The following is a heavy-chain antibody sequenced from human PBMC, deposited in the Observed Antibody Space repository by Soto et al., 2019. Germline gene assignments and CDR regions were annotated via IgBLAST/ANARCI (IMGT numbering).Heavy chain of an antibody. CDR3: AIYDFWSGYYVSWGNYYYYYGMDV. Sequence: EASVKVSCKVSGYTLTELSMHWVRQAPGKGLEWMGGFDPEDGETIYAQKFQGRVTMTEDTSTDTAYMELSSLRSEDTAVYYCAIYDFWSGYYVSWGNYYYYYGMDVWGKGTTVTVSS. CDR1: GYTLTELS. V-gene: IGHV1-24*01. J-gene: IGHJ6*04. D-gene: IGHD3-3*01. CDR2: FDPEDGET.